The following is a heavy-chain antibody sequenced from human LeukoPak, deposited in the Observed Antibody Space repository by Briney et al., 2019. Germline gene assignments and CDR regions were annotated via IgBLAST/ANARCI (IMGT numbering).Heavy chain of an antibody. V-gene: IGHV3-23*01. D-gene: IGHD3-9*01. CDR2: ISGSGGNT. CDR3: AKSDDILTGYPYGMDV. CDR1: GFTFNSCA. J-gene: IGHJ6*04. Sequence: GGSLRLSCAASGFTFNSCAMSWVRQAPGKGLEWVSAISGSGGNTYYADSVKGRFTISRDNSKNTLYLQMNSLRAEDTAVYYCAKSDDILTGYPYGMDVWGKGTTVTVSS.